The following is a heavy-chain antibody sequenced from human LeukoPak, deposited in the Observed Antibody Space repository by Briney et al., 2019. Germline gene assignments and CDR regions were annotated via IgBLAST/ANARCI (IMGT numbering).Heavy chain of an antibody. CDR2: IYHSGST. D-gene: IGHD6-13*01. CDR1: GGSISSSNW. Sequence: PSGTLSLTCAVSGGSISSSNWWSCVRQPPGKGLEWIGEIYHSGSTNYNPSLKSRVIISVDKSKNQFSLKLSSVTAADTAVYYCARVTPQGIAAAVNWFDPWGQGTLVTVSS. J-gene: IGHJ5*02. CDR3: ARVTPQGIAAAVNWFDP. V-gene: IGHV4-4*02.